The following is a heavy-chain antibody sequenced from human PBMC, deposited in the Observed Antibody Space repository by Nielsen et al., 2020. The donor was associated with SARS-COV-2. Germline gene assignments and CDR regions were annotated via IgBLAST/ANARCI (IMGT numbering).Heavy chain of an antibody. V-gene: IGHV3-30-3*01. CDR3: ARVPLLGELSPYFDY. CDR1: GFTFSSYA. CDR2: ISYDGSNK. Sequence: GESLKISCAASGFTFSSYAMHWVRQAPGKGLEWVAVISYDGSNKYYADSVKGRFTISRDNSKNTLYLQMNSLRAEDTAVYYCARVPLLGELSPYFDYWGQGTLVTVSS. D-gene: IGHD3-16*02. J-gene: IGHJ4*02.